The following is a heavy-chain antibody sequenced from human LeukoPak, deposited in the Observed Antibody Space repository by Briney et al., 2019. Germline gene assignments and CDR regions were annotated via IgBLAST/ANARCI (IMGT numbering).Heavy chain of an antibody. J-gene: IGHJ4*02. CDR2: IYYSGST. CDR3: ARGRWGIAPAGTSY. D-gene: IGHD6-13*01. CDR1: GDSISSYY. Sequence: SETLSLTCTVSGDSISSYYWSWIRQPPGKGLEWIGYIYYSGSTNYNPSLKSRVTMSVDTSKNQFSLRLSSVTAADTAVYYCARGRWGIAPAGTSYWGQGTLVAVS. V-gene: IGHV4-59*01.